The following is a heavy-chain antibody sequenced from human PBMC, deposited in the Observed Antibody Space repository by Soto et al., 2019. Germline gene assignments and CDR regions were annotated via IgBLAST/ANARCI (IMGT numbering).Heavy chain of an antibody. V-gene: IGHV3-48*01. J-gene: IGHJ3*02. Sequence: GGSLRLSCAASGFTFSSYNMNWVRQAPGKGLEWISDISLSSSTIFYADSVKGRFAISRDNSENTLYLQMNSLRAEDTAVYYCAKDSYFDWAQSYKAFDIWGQGTMVTVSS. CDR3: AKDSYFDWAQSYKAFDI. CDR2: ISLSSSTI. D-gene: IGHD3-9*01. CDR1: GFTFSSYN.